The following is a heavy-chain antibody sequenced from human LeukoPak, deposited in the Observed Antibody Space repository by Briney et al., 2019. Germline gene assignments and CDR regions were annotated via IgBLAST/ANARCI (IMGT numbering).Heavy chain of an antibody. D-gene: IGHD3-22*01. CDR3: AREDISGNLWPNDAFDI. J-gene: IGHJ3*02. CDR1: GFTVSSNY. CDR2: IYSGGST. V-gene: IGHV3-66*02. Sequence: PGVSLRLSCAASGFTVSSNYMSWVRQAPGKGREGVLVIYSGGSTYYADSVKGRFTISRDNPKNTLYLQMNSLRAEDTAVYYCAREDISGNLWPNDAFDIWGQGTMVTVSS.